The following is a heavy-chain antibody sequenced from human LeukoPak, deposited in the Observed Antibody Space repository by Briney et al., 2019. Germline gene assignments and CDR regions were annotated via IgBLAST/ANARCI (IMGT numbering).Heavy chain of an antibody. CDR2: ISSSSSYI. V-gene: IGHV3-21*01. CDR3: ARNGVGLVAGGGVYYYYMDV. Sequence: GGSLRLSCAASGFTFSSYSMNWVRQAPGKGLEWVSSISSSSSYIYYADSVKGRFTISRDNAKNSLYLQMNSLRAEDTAVYYCARNGVGLVAGGGVYYYYMDVWGKGTTVTVSS. CDR1: GFTFSSYS. D-gene: IGHD6-19*01. J-gene: IGHJ6*03.